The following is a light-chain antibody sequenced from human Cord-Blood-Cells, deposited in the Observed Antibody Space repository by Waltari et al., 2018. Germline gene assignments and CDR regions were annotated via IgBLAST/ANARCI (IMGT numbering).Light chain of an antibody. Sequence: QSALTQPRSVSGSPGQSVTISCTGTSSDVGGYNYVSWYQQHPGKAPKLMIYDVIKRPSGVPDRFSGSKSGNTASLTISGLQAEDEADYFCCSYAGSYTFSWVFGGGTKLTVL. V-gene: IGLV2-11*01. CDR3: CSYAGSYTFSWV. CDR2: DVI. CDR1: SSDVGGYNY. J-gene: IGLJ3*02.